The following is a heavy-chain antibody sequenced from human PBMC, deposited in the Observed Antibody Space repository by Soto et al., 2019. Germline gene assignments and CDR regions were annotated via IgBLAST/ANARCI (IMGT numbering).Heavy chain of an antibody. V-gene: IGHV3-30*18. CDR2: ISYDGSNK. Sequence: QVQLVESGGGVVQPGRSLRLSCAASGFTFSSYGMHWVRQAPGKGLEWVAVISYDGSNKYYADSVKGRFTISRDNSKNTLYLQMNSLRAEDTAVYYCAKGYGDYHWGQGTLVTVSS. D-gene: IGHD4-17*01. CDR1: GFTFSSYG. CDR3: AKGYGDYH. J-gene: IGHJ5*02.